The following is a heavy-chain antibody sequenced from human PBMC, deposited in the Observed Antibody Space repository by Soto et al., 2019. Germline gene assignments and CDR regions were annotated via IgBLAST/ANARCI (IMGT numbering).Heavy chain of an antibody. Sequence: GGSLRLSCAASRFTFSSYAMSWVRQAPGKGLEWVSAISGSGGSTYYADSVKGRFTISRDNSKNTLYLQMNSLRAEDTAVYYCAKSVSNLFIGDYWGQGTLVTVSS. J-gene: IGHJ4*02. CDR2: ISGSGGST. CDR3: AKSVSNLFIGDY. D-gene: IGHD3-16*02. CDR1: RFTFSSYA. V-gene: IGHV3-23*01.